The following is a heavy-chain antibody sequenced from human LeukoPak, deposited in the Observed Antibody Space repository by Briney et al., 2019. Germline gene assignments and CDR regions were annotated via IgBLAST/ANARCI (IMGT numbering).Heavy chain of an antibody. V-gene: IGHV4-39*01. Sequence: PSETLSLTCTVSGGSISSSSYYWGWIRQPPGKGLEWIGSIYYSGGTYYNPSLKSRVTISVDTSKNQFSLKLSSVTAADTAVYYCTRGGELMNFWGQGTLVTVSS. CDR1: GGSISSSSYY. J-gene: IGHJ4*02. CDR2: IYYSGGT. CDR3: TRGGELMNF. D-gene: IGHD1-26*01.